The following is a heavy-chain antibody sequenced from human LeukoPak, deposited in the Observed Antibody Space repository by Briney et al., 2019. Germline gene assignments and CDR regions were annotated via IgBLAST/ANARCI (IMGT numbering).Heavy chain of an antibody. CDR3: ARLDPYYYDSSGYPDAFDI. J-gene: IGHJ3*02. CDR2: SSYI. D-gene: IGHD3-22*01. V-gene: IGHV3-21*04. Sequence: SSYIYYADSVKGRFTISRDNAKNSLYLQMNRLRAEDTAVYYCARLDPYYYDSSGYPDAFDIWGQGTMVTVSS.